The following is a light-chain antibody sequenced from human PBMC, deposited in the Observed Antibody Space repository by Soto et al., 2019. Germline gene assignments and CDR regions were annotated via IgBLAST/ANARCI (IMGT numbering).Light chain of an antibody. Sequence: QSALTQPASVSGSPGQSVTISCTGTSGDVGGSQYVSWYQHHPGKAPKLIISEVSNRPSGFSNRFSGSKSGNTASLTISGLQAEDEADYYCSSRTSTSTYVFGTATKVTVL. CDR3: SSRTSTSTYV. CDR2: EVS. CDR1: SGDVGGSQY. V-gene: IGLV2-14*01. J-gene: IGLJ1*01.